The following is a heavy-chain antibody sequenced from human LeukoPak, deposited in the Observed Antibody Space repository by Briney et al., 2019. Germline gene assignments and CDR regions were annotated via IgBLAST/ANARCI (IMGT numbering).Heavy chain of an antibody. D-gene: IGHD6-13*01. CDR1: GFTFSSYA. V-gene: IGHV4-31*02. CDR2: IYYSGST. J-gene: IGHJ4*02. CDR3: ARVAAAANFDY. Sequence: LRLSCAASGFTFSSYAMSWIRQHPGKGLEWIGYIYYSGSTYYNPSLKSRVTISVDTSKNQFSLKLSSVTAADTAVYYCARVAAAANFDYWGQGTLVTVSS.